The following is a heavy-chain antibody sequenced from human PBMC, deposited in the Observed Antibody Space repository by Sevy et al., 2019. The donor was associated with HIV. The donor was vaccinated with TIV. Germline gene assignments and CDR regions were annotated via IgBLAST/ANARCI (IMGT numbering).Heavy chain of an antibody. Sequence: GGSLRLSCAASVFTFSSYSMNWVRQAPGKGLEWVSYISSSSSTIYYTDSVKGRFTISRDNAKNSLYLQMNSLRDEDTAVYYCARVPGVLKYFDLWGRGTLVTVSS. CDR1: VFTFSSYS. J-gene: IGHJ2*01. V-gene: IGHV3-48*02. D-gene: IGHD3-10*01. CDR3: ARVPGVLKYFDL. CDR2: ISSSSSTI.